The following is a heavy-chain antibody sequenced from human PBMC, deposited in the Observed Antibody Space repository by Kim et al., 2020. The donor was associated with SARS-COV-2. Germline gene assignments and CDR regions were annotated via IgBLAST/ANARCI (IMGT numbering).Heavy chain of an antibody. J-gene: IGHJ3*01. Sequence: SETLSLTCTVSGGSISSSGYYWVWIRQPPGKGLEWLGSIYDTGSTSTHYNPPLKSRVTISVDTSRKQLSLKLVSLTAADTAVYYCARQIGHGDYGWSAFDFGGQGPMFTVSS. V-gene: IGHV4-39*01. CDR2: IYDTGSTST. CDR3: ARQIGHGDYGWSAFDF. CDR1: GGSISSSGYY. D-gene: IGHD4-17*01.